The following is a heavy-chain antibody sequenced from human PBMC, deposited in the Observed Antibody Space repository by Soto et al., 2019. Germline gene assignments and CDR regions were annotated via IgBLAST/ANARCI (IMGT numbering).Heavy chain of an antibody. CDR1: GGSFSGYY. Sequence: ASETLSLTCAVYGGSFSGYYWSWIRQPPGKGLEWIGEINHSGSTNYNPSLKSRVTISVDTSKNQFSLKLSSVTAADTAVYYCARGFIFWSGSNWFDPWGQGTLVTVSS. V-gene: IGHV4-34*01. CDR2: INHSGST. D-gene: IGHD3-3*01. J-gene: IGHJ5*02. CDR3: ARGFIFWSGSNWFDP.